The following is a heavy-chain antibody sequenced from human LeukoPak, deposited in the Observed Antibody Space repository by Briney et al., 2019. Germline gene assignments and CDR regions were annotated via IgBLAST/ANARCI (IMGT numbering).Heavy chain of an antibody. J-gene: IGHJ4*02. Sequence: PSETLFLTCTVSGGSISSYYWSWIRQPPGKGLEWIGYIYYAENTNYNPSLKSRVTISVDTSKNQFSLNLTSVTAADTAVYYCAGGNFYDSRGHPYHFHYWGQGTLVTVPS. D-gene: IGHD3-22*01. V-gene: IGHV4-59*01. CDR1: GGSISSYY. CDR2: IYYAENT. CDR3: AGGNFYDSRGHPYHFHY.